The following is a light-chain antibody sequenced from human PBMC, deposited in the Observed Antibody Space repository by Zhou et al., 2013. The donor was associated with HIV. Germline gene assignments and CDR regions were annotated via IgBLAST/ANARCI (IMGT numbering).Light chain of an antibody. CDR2: GAS. CDR3: QQYGRSPWT. Sequence: LVLTQSPGTLSLSPGEGATLSCRASQSVSSSYLAWYQHKPGQAPRLLISGASSRATGIPDRFSGSGSGTDFTLTISRLEPEDFAVYFCQQYGRSPWTFGQGTKVEIK. V-gene: IGKV3-20*01. CDR1: QSVSSSY. J-gene: IGKJ1*01.